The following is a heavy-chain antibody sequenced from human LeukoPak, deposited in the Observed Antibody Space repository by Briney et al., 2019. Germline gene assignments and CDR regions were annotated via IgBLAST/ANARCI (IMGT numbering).Heavy chain of an antibody. Sequence: PSETLSLTCTVSGGSISSYYWSWIRQPPGKELEWIGHIFYSGNTKHNPSLKSRITISIDTSNNQFSLKLNSVNAADTAVYYCARSCDSSGYYLFDLWGRGTLVTVSS. CDR2: IFYSGNT. V-gene: IGHV4-59*01. D-gene: IGHD3-22*01. J-gene: IGHJ2*01. CDR3: ARSCDSSGYYLFDL. CDR1: GGSISSYY.